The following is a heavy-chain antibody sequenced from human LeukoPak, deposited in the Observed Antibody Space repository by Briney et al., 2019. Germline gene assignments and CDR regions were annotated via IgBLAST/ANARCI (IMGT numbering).Heavy chain of an antibody. CDR3: ASSTQISKYADY. D-gene: IGHD2-2*01. Sequence: GGSLRLSCAASGSTFSSYWMHWVRQAPGKGLVWVSRINSDGSITTYADSVRGRFTISRDNAKSTLYLQMNSLRAEDTAVYYCASSTQISKYADYWGQGALVTVSS. J-gene: IGHJ4*02. CDR2: INSDGSIT. CDR1: GSTFSSYW. V-gene: IGHV3-74*01.